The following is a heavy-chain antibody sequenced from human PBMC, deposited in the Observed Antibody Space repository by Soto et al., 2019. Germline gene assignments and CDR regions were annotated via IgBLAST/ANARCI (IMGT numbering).Heavy chain of an antibody. Sequence: ASVKVSCKASGGTFSSYAISWVRQAPGQGLEWMGGIIPIFGTANYAQKFQGRVTITADESTSTAYIELSSLRSEDTALYYSERDEAFTWCGELTLYYYGMDVWGQGTTVTVS. CDR2: IIPIFGTA. J-gene: IGHJ6*02. D-gene: IGHD3-10*01. CDR1: GGTFSSYA. V-gene: IGHV1-69*13. CDR3: ERDEAFTWCGELTLYYYGMDV.